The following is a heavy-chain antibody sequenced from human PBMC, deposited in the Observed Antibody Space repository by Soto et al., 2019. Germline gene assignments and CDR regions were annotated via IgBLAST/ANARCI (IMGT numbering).Heavy chain of an antibody. CDR2: IIPIFGTA. CDR1: GGTFSSYA. J-gene: IGHJ5*02. Sequence: QVQLVQSGAEVKKPGSSVKVSCKASGGTFSSYAISWVRQAPGQGLEWMGGIIPIFGTANYAQKFQGRVTITADESTSTAYMELSSLRSEDTAVYYCARDDSHYYDSSGYCPNWFDPWGQGTLVTVSS. D-gene: IGHD3-22*01. CDR3: ARDDSHYYDSSGYCPNWFDP. V-gene: IGHV1-69*01.